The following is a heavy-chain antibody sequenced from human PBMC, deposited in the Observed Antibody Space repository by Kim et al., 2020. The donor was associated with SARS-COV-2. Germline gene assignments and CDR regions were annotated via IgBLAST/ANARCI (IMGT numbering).Heavy chain of an antibody. Sequence: GGSLRLSCAASGFTVSSNYMSWVRQAPGKGLEWVSVIYSGGSTYYADSVTGRFTNSRDNTKNTQYLQMNSLRAGDTAVYYCARMGFGEYPTGAFDIWGQGTIVTVSS. CDR1: GFTVSSNY. CDR2: IYSGGST. CDR3: ARMGFGEYPTGAFDI. V-gene: IGHV3-66*01. D-gene: IGHD3-10*01. J-gene: IGHJ3*02.